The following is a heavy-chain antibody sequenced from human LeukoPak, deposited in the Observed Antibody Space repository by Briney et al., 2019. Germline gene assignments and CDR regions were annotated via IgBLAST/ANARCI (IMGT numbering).Heavy chain of an antibody. V-gene: IGHV4-59*08. CDR3: ARRALSHGFDP. Sequence: SETLSLTCTVSGDSISTYYWSWIRQPPGKGLEWIGYIHYSGSTNYNPSLRSRVTISVDTSKNQFSLKLSSVTAADTAVYYCARRALSHGFDPWGQGTLVTVSS. CDR2: IHYSGST. J-gene: IGHJ5*02. CDR1: GDSISTYY.